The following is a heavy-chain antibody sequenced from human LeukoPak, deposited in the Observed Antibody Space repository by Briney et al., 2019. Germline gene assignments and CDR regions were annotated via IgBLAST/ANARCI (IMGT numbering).Heavy chain of an antibody. CDR3: ARDNLESKGYCSGGSCYPFDY. Sequence: ASVKVSCKASGYTFTSYGISWVQQAPGQGLEWMGWISAYNGNTNYAQKLQGRVTMTTDTSTSTAYMELRSLRSDDTAVYYCARDNLESKGYCSGGSCYPFDYWGQGTLVTVSS. V-gene: IGHV1-18*01. J-gene: IGHJ4*02. CDR2: ISAYNGNT. D-gene: IGHD2-15*01. CDR1: GYTFTSYG.